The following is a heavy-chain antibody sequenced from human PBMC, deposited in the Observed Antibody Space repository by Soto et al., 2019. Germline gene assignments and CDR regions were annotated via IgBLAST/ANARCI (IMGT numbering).Heavy chain of an antibody. CDR2: INAGNGNT. V-gene: IGHV1-3*01. Sequence: ASVKISCKASGYTFTSYAMHWVRQAPGQRLEWMGWINAGNGNTKYSQKFQGRVTITRDTSASTAYMELSSLRSEDTAVYYCARGELGYCSSTSCYYSYYYGMDVWGEGTTVTVSS. J-gene: IGHJ6*04. D-gene: IGHD2-2*01. CDR3: ARGELGYCSSTSCYYSYYYGMDV. CDR1: GYTFTSYA.